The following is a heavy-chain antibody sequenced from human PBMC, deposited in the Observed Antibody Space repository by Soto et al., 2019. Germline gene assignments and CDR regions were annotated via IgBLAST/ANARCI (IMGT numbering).Heavy chain of an antibody. D-gene: IGHD5-18*01. Sequence: QVQLVQSGAEVKKPGASVKVSCKASGYTFTSYGISWVRQAPGQGLEWMGWISAYNGNTNYAQKLQGRVTLTTETYTITVYMELRSLRSDDTAVYHSARVSGVARLSYVYDYWGQGTLVTVSS. J-gene: IGHJ4*02. CDR3: ARVSGVARLSYVYDY. CDR1: GYTFTSYG. V-gene: IGHV1-18*01. CDR2: ISAYNGNT.